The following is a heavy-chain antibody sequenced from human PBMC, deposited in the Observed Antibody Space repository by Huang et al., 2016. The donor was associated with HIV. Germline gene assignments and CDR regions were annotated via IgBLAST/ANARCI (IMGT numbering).Heavy chain of an antibody. CDR2: INPTSGGT. J-gene: IGHJ6*02. CDR3: SRVKVQQFSDWGAESMDV. V-gene: IGHV1-2*02. D-gene: IGHD1-1*01. CDR1: GYTFSDYV. Sequence: QVQLVQSGAEVKKPGASVKVSCKASGYTFSDYVIHWVRQAPGQGLGWMGWINPTSGGTKYAQKFQGRVTMTRDTSISTAYMELRGLRFDDTAIYYCSRVKVQQFSDWGAESMDVWGQGTTVTVSS.